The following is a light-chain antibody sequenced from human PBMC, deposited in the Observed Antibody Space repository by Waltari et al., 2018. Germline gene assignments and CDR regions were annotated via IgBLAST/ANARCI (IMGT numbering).Light chain of an antibody. Sequence: DIQMTQSPSSLSASVGDRLTIPCRASQPVVKFLHWYQQKPGRAPNLLIYTASTLESGVPALFSGSVAGTDFTLSITNVQPEDSATYYCQQSYRVPWTFGQGTRVQIK. CDR1: QPVVKF. CDR3: QQSYRVPWT. CDR2: TAS. V-gene: IGKV1-39*01. J-gene: IGKJ1*01.